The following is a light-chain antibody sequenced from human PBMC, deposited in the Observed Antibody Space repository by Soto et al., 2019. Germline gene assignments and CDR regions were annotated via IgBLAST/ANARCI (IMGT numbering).Light chain of an antibody. CDR2: EVN. CDR3: TSTTAKYFVIL. Sequence: QSSLTQPPSVSGSPGQSVTISCTGTSSDIGQADRVSWYQQSPGTAPKLMIYEVNTRPSGVPDRFSGSKSGNTASLTISGLQPEDEADYYCTSTTAKYFVILFGGGTKLTVL. V-gene: IGLV2-18*02. J-gene: IGLJ2*01. CDR1: SSDIGQADR.